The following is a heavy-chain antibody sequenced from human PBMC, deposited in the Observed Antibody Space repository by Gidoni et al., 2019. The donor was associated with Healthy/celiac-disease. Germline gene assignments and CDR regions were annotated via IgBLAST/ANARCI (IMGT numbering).Heavy chain of an antibody. CDR1: GCTLDDYA. J-gene: IGHJ4*02. CDR2: SSWNSGSI. V-gene: IGHV3-9*01. Sequence: EVQLVESGGGLVLPGRSLRLSCAASGCTLDDYAMHWVRQAPGKGLEWVSGSSWNSGSIGYADSVKCRFTISRDNAKNSLYLQMNSLRAEDTALYYCAKDIHYYDSSGLFDYWGQGTLVTVSS. CDR3: AKDIHYYDSSGLFDY. D-gene: IGHD3-22*01.